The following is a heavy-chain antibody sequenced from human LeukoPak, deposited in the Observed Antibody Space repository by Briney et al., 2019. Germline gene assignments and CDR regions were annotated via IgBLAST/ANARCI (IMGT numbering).Heavy chain of an antibody. V-gene: IGHV4-34*11. Sequence: SETLSLTCAVYRESFSDYYWSWIRQTPGKRLEWIGYIFYSGNTNYNPSLKSRVTISIDTSKNQFSLNLSSVTATDSAVYYCARRGYTSGYHFFDYWGQGTLVTVSS. CDR2: IFYSGNT. J-gene: IGHJ4*02. CDR3: ARRGYTSGYHFFDY. D-gene: IGHD6-19*01. CDR1: RESFSDYY.